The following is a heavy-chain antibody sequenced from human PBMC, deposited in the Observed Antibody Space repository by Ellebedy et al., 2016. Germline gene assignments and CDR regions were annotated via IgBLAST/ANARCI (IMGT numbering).Heavy chain of an antibody. J-gene: IGHJ4*02. CDR2: IGGGSSSK. Sequence: GGSLRLXXVASGFTFSTSWMHWVRLAPGKGLEWVSFIGGGSSSKQYADSVKGRFTISRDNAKNSLYLQMNSLRDEDTAFYYCARDGSSGSFDYWGQGTLVTVSS. CDR3: ARDGSSGSFDY. CDR1: GFTFSTSW. D-gene: IGHD7-27*01. V-gene: IGHV3-48*02.